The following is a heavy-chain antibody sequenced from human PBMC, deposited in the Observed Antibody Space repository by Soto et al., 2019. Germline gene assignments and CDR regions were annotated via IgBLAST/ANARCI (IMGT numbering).Heavy chain of an antibody. D-gene: IGHD6-13*01. CDR1: GFTFSSYA. J-gene: IGHJ6*03. Sequence: GGSLRLSCAASGFTFSSYAMSWVRQAPGKGLEWVSAISGSGGSTYYADSVKGRFTISRDNSKNTLYLQMNSLRAEDTAVYYCAKASYSSSWQAYYYYYMDVWGKGTTVTVSS. CDR2: ISGSGGST. V-gene: IGHV3-23*01. CDR3: AKASYSSSWQAYYYYYMDV.